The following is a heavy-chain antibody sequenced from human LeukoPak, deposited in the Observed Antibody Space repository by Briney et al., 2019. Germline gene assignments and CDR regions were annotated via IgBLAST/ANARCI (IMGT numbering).Heavy chain of an antibody. CDR2: IYSGGST. CDR3: ARSSSSSSVYYYYYMDV. V-gene: IGHV3-53*01. J-gene: IGHJ6*03. CDR1: GFTISSNY. Sequence: GGSLRLSCAASGFTISSNYMSWVRQAPGKGLEWVSVIYSGGSTYYADSVKGRFTISRDNSKNALYLQMNSLRAEDTAVYYCARSSSSSSVYYYYYMDVWGKGTTVTVSS. D-gene: IGHD6-6*01.